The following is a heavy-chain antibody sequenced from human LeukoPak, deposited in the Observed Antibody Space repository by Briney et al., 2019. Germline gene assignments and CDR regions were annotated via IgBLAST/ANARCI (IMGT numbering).Heavy chain of an antibody. Sequence: PSETLSLTCTVSGDSISSGSYYWGWIRQPPGKGLEWIGSIYYSGSTYYNPSLKSRVSISVDTSQNHFSLKLSSVTAADTAVYYCARGGRYGDYVDYYYYMDVWGKGTTVTISS. V-gene: IGHV4-39*02. J-gene: IGHJ6*03. CDR1: GDSISSGSYY. D-gene: IGHD4-17*01. CDR2: IYYSGST. CDR3: ARGGRYGDYVDYYYYMDV.